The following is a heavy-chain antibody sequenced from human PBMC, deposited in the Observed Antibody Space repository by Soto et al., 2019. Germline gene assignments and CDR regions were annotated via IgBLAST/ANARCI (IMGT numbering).Heavy chain of an antibody. V-gene: IGHV3-7*05. J-gene: IGHJ4*02. CDR3: LSAGSAVS. Sequence: GGSLRLSCAASGFTLSNDWMTWVRQAPGKGLEWVANINYDGSEKNYVDSVKGRFTISRDNTRNSLALQMNTLRAEDTAVYYCLSAGSAVSWGQGTLVTVSS. D-gene: IGHD3-10*01. CDR1: GFTLSNDW. CDR2: INYDGSEK.